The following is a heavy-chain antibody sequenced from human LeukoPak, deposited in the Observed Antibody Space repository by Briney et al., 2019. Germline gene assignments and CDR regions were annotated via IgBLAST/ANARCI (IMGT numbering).Heavy chain of an antibody. CDR1: GYSFTTSA. Sequence: RWASVTVSCKATGYSFTTSAIAWVRQAPGQGLEWMGWISASNGNTNSAQNLQGRVTMTTDTSTGTAYLELRSLRYDDTAMYYCAREDYFDSSGYYARVFQHWGQGTLVTVSS. CDR2: ISASNGNT. J-gene: IGHJ1*01. V-gene: IGHV1-18*01. D-gene: IGHD3-22*01. CDR3: AREDYFDSSGYYARVFQH.